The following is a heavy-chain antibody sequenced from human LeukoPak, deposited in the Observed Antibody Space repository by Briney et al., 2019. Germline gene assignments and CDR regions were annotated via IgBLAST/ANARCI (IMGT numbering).Heavy chain of an antibody. CDR1: GYTFTDYY. D-gene: IGHD2-2*01. CDR3: ARAYFLYRRSTTCLFDY. J-gene: IGHJ4*02. CDR2: INPNDGDT. Sequence: GASVKVSCKASGYTFTDYYMHWVRQAPGQGFEWMGWINPNDGDTNYAQKFQGRVTMTRDTSISTAHMEVSRLLSDDTAVYYCARAYFLYRRSTTCLFDYWGQGTLVTVSS. V-gene: IGHV1-2*02.